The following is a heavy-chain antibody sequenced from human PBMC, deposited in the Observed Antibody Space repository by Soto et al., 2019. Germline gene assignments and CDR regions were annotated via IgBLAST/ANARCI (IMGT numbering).Heavy chain of an antibody. CDR2: IKSDGRSI. Sequence: EVQLVESGGGFVQPGGSLRLSCAASGFSFSSYWMYWVRQAPGKGLVWVSRIKSDGRSISYADFAKGRFTMSRDNARNTMSLQMSSLRAEDTAIYYCVRGVKADYWGQGTLVTVSS. CDR3: VRGVKADY. J-gene: IGHJ4*02. V-gene: IGHV3-74*01. CDR1: GFSFSSYW.